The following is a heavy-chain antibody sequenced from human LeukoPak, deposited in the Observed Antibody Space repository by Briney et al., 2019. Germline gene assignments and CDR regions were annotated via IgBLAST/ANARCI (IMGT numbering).Heavy chain of an antibody. CDR1: GFTFSSYG. J-gene: IGHJ6*04. V-gene: IGHV3-30*03. CDR3: VRGWGSGSYYNYYYYGMDV. Sequence: GGSLRLSCAASGFTFSSYGMHWVRQAPGKGLEWVAVISYDGSNKYYADSVKGRFTISRDNSKNTLYLQMNSLRAEDTAVYYLVRGWGSGSYYNYYYYGMDVWGKGTTVTVSS. CDR2: ISYDGSNK. D-gene: IGHD3-10*01.